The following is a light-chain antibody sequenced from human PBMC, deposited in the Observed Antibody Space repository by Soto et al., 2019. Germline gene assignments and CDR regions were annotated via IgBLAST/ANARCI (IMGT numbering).Light chain of an antibody. CDR1: SSDVGAYNY. CDR3: SSYAGSNNFVV. V-gene: IGLV2-8*01. CDR2: EVS. J-gene: IGLJ2*01. Sequence: QSALTQPPSASGSPGQSVTISCTGTSSDVGAYNYVSWYQQHPGKAPKLMIYEVSKRPSGVPDRFSGSKSGNTASLTVSGLQAEDEAGYYCSSYAGSNNFVVFGGGTKLTV.